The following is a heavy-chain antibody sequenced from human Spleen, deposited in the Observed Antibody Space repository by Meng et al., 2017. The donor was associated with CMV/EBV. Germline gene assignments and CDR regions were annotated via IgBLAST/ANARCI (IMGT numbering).Heavy chain of an antibody. CDR2: ISSSGTTI. D-gene: IGHD2-15*01. CDR1: GFTFSSYE. V-gene: IGHV3-48*03. Sequence: GGSLRLSCAASGFTFSSYEMNWVRQAPGKGLEGVSYISSSGTTIYYADSVKGRFTISRDNAKNSLYLQMNSLRAEDTAVYYCARGAGYCSGGSCYYYYYYGMDVWGQGTTVTVSS. J-gene: IGHJ6*02. CDR3: ARGAGYCSGGSCYYYYYYGMDV.